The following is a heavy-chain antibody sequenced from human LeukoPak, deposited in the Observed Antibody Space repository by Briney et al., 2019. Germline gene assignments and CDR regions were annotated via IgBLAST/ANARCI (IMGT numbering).Heavy chain of an antibody. CDR3: ARDQGWGSDYYYYYMDV. Sequence: SQTLSLTCAISRDSVSSNSAAWNWIRQSPSRGLEWLGRTYYRSKWYNDYAVSVKSRIAINPDTSKNQFSLQLNSVTPEDTAVYYCARDQGWGSDYYYYYMDVWGKGTTVTVSS. CDR2: TYYRSKWYN. J-gene: IGHJ6*03. D-gene: IGHD7-27*01. CDR1: RDSVSSNSAA. V-gene: IGHV6-1*01.